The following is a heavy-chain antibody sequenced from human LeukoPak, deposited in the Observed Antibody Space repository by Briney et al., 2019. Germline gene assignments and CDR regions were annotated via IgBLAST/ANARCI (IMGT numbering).Heavy chain of an antibody. CDR2: IYYSGST. V-gene: IGHV4-59*08. CDR1: GGFISSYQ. J-gene: IGHJ4*02. CDR3: ARRNYDSSYYFDY. Sequence: SETLSLTCTVSGGFISSYQWSWIRQPPGKGLEWIGYIYYSGSTNYNPSLKSRVTISVDTSKNQFSLKLSSVTAADTAVYYCARRNYDSSYYFDYWGQGTLVTVSS. D-gene: IGHD3-22*01.